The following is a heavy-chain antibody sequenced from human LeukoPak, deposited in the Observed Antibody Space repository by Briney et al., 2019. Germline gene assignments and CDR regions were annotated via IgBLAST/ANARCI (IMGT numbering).Heavy chain of an antibody. J-gene: IGHJ6*02. D-gene: IGHD2-15*01. CDR1: GFTLDDYA. CDR3: AKDMAAYCSGGSCYGMDV. CDR2: ISWNSGSI. V-gene: IGHV3-9*01. Sequence: PGGSLRLSCATSGFTLDDYAMHWVRQAPGKGLEWVSGISWNSGSIGYADSVKGRFTISRDNAKNSLYLQMNSLRAEDTALYYCAKDMAAYCSGGSCYGMDVWGQGTTVTVSS.